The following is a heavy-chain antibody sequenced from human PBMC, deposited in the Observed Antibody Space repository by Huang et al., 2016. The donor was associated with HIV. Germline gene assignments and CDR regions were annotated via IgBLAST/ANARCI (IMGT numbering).Heavy chain of an antibody. V-gene: IGHV4-34*01. CDR1: GDSLSGFF. Sequence: QVRLDQWGAGLLKPSETLTLTCAVYGDSLSGFFWSWIRQSPGRGLEWIGEVTKSGRTNYNPSLKSRVTIAIETSKKQFSLKLKSVTADDTSTYYWARGRGTSWSFFDTWGQGSFVTVSS. CDR2: VTKSGRT. CDR3: ARGRGTSWSFFDT. D-gene: IGHD2-2*01. J-gene: IGHJ5*02.